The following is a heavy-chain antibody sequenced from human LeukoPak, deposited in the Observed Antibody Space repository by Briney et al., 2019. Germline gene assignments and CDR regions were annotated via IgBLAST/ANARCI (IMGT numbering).Heavy chain of an antibody. CDR2: IKQDGSEK. CDR3: ARDQGSMIVVQTTNWYFYL. CDR1: GFTFSGYL. V-gene: IGHV3-7*01. Sequence: GGSLRLACAASGFTFSGYLMIWVRQAPGKGLEWVANIKQDGSEKYYVDSVKGRFTISRDNAKNSLYLQINSLRAEDTAVYYCARDQGSMIVVQTTNWYFYLWGRGTLVTVSS. D-gene: IGHD3-22*01. J-gene: IGHJ2*01.